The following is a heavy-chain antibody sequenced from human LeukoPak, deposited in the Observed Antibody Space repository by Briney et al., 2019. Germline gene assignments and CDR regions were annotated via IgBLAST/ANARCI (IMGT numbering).Heavy chain of an antibody. CDR1: GYTFTGYY. CDR2: INPNSGGT. Sequence: ASVEVSCKASGYTFTGYYMHWVRQAPGQGLEWMGWINPNSGGTNYAQKFQGRVTMTRDTSISTAYMELSRLRSDDTAVYYCARGDSDLGWFDPWGQGTLVTVSS. V-gene: IGHV1-2*02. CDR3: ARGDSDLGWFDP. J-gene: IGHJ5*02. D-gene: IGHD3-22*01.